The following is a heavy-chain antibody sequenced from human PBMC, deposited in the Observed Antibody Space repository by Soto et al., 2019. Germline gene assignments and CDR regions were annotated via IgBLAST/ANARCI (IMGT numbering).Heavy chain of an antibody. D-gene: IGHD1-26*01. CDR3: ARVWEMATVAACDY. V-gene: IGHV5-51*01. J-gene: IGHJ4*02. CDR2: IYPGDSDT. Sequence: LKISCKASGYTFNNFWIAWVRQMPGKGPEWMGIIYPGDSDTRYSPSFQGQVSISVDKSITTAYLQWSGLRASDTAMYYCARVWEMATVAACDYWGQGTLVTVSS. CDR1: GYTFNNFW.